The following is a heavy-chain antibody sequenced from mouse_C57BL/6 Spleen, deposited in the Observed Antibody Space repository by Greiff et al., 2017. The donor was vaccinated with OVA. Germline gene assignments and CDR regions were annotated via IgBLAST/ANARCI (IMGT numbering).Heavy chain of an antibody. J-gene: IGHJ2*01. V-gene: IGHV1-82*01. CDR2: IYPGDGDT. Sequence: QVQLQQSGPELVKPGASVKISCKASGYAFSSSWMNWVKQRPGKGLEWIGRIYPGDGDTNYNGKFKGKATLTADKSSSTAYMQLSSLTSEDSAVYFCARENYDEYYFDYWGKGTTLTVSS. CDR1: GYAFSSSW. CDR3: ARENYDEYYFDY. D-gene: IGHD2-4*01.